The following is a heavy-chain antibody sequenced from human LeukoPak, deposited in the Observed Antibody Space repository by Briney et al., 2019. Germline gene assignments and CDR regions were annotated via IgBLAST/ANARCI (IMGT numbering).Heavy chain of an antibody. CDR3: ARVEHSSWYGGEYFQH. D-gene: IGHD6-13*01. CDR2: IKQDGSEK. Sequence: TGGSLRLSCAASGFTFNNYWMNWVRQAPGKGLEWVANIKQDGSEKSYVDSVKGRFTISRDNAKNSLYLQMNSLRAEDTAVYYCARVEHSSWYGGEYFQHWGQGTLVTVSS. V-gene: IGHV3-7*01. J-gene: IGHJ1*01. CDR1: GFTFNNYW.